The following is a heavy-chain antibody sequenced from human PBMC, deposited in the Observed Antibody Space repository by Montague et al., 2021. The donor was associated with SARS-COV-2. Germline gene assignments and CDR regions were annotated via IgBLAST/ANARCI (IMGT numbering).Heavy chain of an antibody. CDR3: ARSVVGGTYSHSRWFDP. Sequence: SETLSLTCTVSGDSMSSSYWNWIRQPPGKGLEYIGYAYYSGVANYNPSLRSRVTISLDTSKNQFSLNLRPVTAADTAVYYCARSVVGGTYSHSRWFDPWGQGTLVTVFS. J-gene: IGHJ5*02. V-gene: IGHV4-59*13. D-gene: IGHD3-16*01. CDR2: AYYSGVA. CDR1: GDSMSSSY.